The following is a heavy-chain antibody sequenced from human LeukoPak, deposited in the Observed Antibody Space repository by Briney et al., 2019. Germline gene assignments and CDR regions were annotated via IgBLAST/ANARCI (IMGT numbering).Heavy chain of an antibody. V-gene: IGHV1-69*04. CDR3: ARDPTGGNRGGDY. CDR1: GGTFSSYA. D-gene: IGHD4-23*01. J-gene: IGHJ4*02. CDR2: IIPILGIA. Sequence: ASVKVSCKASGGTFSSYAISWVRQAPGQGLEWMGRIIPILGIANYAQKFQGRVTITADKSTSTAYMELSSLRSEDTAVYYCARDPTGGNRGGDYWGQGTLVTVSS.